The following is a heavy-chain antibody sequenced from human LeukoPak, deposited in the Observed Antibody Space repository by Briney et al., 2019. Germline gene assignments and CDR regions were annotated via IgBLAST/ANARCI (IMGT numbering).Heavy chain of an antibody. CDR1: GFTFTSYG. D-gene: IGHD3-3*01. V-gene: IGHV3-30*03. Sequence: GGSLRLSCAASGFTFTSYGMHWVRQAPGKGLEWVAVISYDGSNKDHAGSVKGRVTISRDNSKNTLYLQMNSLRVEDTAVYYCARETLRFPYYFDYWGQGTLVTVSS. CDR3: ARETLRFPYYFDY. CDR2: ISYDGSNK. J-gene: IGHJ4*02.